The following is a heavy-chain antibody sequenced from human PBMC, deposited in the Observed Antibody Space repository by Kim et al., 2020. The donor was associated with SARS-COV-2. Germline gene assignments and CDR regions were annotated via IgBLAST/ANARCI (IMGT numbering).Heavy chain of an antibody. CDR2: ISSSGSLI. D-gene: IGHD2-15*01. CDR1: GGKFSGDN. V-gene: IGHV3-21*01. Sequence: GGSLRLSCVASGGKFSGDNMNWVRQAPGQGLEWVASISSSGSLIHYADSVRGRFIISRDNAKKSLFLQMERLTVEDTAIYYCARDRRSDLDYTFGYFFD. J-gene: IGHJ4*01. CDR3: ARDRRSDLDYTFGYFFD.